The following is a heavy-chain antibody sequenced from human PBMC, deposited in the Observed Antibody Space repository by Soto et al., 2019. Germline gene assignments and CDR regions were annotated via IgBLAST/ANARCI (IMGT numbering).Heavy chain of an antibody. J-gene: IGHJ4*02. V-gene: IGHV3-15*07. Sequence: EVQLVESGGGLVKSGGSLRLSCAASGFTFNNAWMNWVRQTPGKGLECVGRIKSRTDGGTTDYAAPVKDRFTISRDDSKNTLYLQMNSLKTEDTAMYYCTTERDESSGYAPNYWGQGTLVTVSS. CDR2: IKSRTDGGTT. D-gene: IGHD3-22*01. CDR3: TTERDESSGYAPNY. CDR1: GFTFNNAW.